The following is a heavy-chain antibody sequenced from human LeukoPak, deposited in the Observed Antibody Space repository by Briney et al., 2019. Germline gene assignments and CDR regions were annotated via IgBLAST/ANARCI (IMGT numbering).Heavy chain of an antibody. Sequence: GGSLRLSCGASGFTFSTHAMSGVRQAPGKGLEWGSAISGSGGSTYYADSVKGRFTISRDNSKNPLYLQMNSLRAEDTAVYYCAKVGYYASRDPSYDYWGQGTLVTVSS. CDR2: ISGSGGST. D-gene: IGHD3-22*01. J-gene: IGHJ4*02. V-gene: IGHV3-23*01. CDR1: GFTFSTHA. CDR3: AKVGYYASRDPSYDY.